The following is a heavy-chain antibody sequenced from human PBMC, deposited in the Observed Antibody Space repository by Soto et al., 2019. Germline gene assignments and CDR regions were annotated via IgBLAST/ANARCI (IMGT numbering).Heavy chain of an antibody. V-gene: IGHV3-30*03. CDR1: GFTFSSYG. J-gene: IGHJ4*02. D-gene: IGHD1-26*01. Sequence: QVQLVESGGGVVQPGRSLRLSCAASGFTFSSYGMHWVRQAPGKGLEWGAVISYAGSNKYYADSVKGRFTLSRDNSKNTLYLQMNSLRAEDTDVYYCASSSGRYLDYWGQGTLVTVSS. CDR2: ISYAGSNK. CDR3: ASSSGRYLDY.